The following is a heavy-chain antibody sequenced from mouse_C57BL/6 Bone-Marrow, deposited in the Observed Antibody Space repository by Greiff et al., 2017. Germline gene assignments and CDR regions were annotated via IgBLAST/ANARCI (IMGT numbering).Heavy chain of an antibody. D-gene: IGHD2-1*01. J-gene: IGHJ3*01. CDR3: TRRLSTPGGGFAY. CDR1: GYTFTSYW. V-gene: IGHV1-5*01. Sequence: EVHLVESGTVLARPGASVKMSCKTSGYTFTSYWMHWVKQRPGQGLEWIGAIYPGNSDTSYNQKFKGKAKLTAVTSASTAYMELSSLTNEDSSVYYGTRRLSTPGGGFAYWGQGTLVTVSA. CDR2: IYPGNSDT.